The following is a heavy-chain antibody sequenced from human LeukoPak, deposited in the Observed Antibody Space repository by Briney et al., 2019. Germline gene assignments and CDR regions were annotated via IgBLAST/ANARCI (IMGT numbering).Heavy chain of an antibody. Sequence: GGSLRLSCAASGLTFSTSPMNWVRLAPGNRLEWVSTSGTSGDTYYAGSVKGRFTISRDNAKNLLYLQMNSLRAEDTAVYYCARGITMGENWFDPWGQGTLVTVSS. CDR1: GLTFSTSP. D-gene: IGHD3-10*01. CDR3: ARGITMGENWFDP. J-gene: IGHJ5*02. CDR2: TSGTSGDT. V-gene: IGHV3-21*06.